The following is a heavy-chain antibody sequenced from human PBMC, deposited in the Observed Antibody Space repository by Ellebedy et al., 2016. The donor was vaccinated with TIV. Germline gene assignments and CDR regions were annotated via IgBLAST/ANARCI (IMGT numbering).Heavy chain of an antibody. CDR2: LSGSGGST. CDR3: ARDYYDNSGFYSY. V-gene: IGHV3-23*01. J-gene: IGHJ4*02. Sequence: GGSLRLSXAASGFTFSTYSMDWVRQAPGKGLEWVSGLSGSGGSTYYADSVKGRFTISRDNAKNSLYLQMNSLRAEDTAVYYCARDYYDNSGFYSYWGQGTLVTVSS. D-gene: IGHD3-22*01. CDR1: GFTFSTYS.